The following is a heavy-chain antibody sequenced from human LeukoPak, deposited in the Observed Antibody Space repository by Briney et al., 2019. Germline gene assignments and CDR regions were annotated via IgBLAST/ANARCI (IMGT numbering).Heavy chain of an antibody. V-gene: IGHV3-11*05. CDR3: ARDRAAVAGVQFDY. CDR2: ISSSSYT. J-gene: IGHJ4*02. Sequence: PGGSLRLSCAASGFTFSDYYMSWIRQAPGKGLEWVSYISSSSYTNYADSVKGRFTISRDNAKNSLYLQMNSLRSEDTAVYYCARDRAAVAGVQFDYWGQGTLVTVSS. CDR1: GFTFSDYY. D-gene: IGHD6-19*01.